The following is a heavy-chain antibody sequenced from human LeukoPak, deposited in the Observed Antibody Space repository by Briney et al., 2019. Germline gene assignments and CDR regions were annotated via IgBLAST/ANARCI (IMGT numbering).Heavy chain of an antibody. CDR2: ISGSGGST. J-gene: IGHJ5*02. D-gene: IGHD3-22*01. CDR3: AKDSTPTYYDSSGYYDP. CDR1: GFTFSSYT. Sequence: GGSLRLSCAASGFTFSSYTMSWVRQAPGKGLGCVSAISGSGGSTYYADSVKGRFTISRDNSKKTLYLQMNSLRAEDTAVYYCAKDSTPTYYDSSGYYDPWGEGTLVTVSS. V-gene: IGHV3-23*01.